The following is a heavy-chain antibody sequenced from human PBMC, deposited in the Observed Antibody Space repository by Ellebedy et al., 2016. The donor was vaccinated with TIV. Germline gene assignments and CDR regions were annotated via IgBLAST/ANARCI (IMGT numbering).Heavy chain of an antibody. CDR3: ARDPVGVGPALDV. CDR1: GLTFSSHA. Sequence: PGGSLRLSCAASGLTFSSHAMSWVRQAPGKGLEWVSSITESSGNTYYADSVKGRFTISRDNSKDTLFRQRNSLRAEDTAIYCCARDPVGVGPALDVWGQGTMVTVSS. J-gene: IGHJ3*01. D-gene: IGHD4-23*01. CDR2: ITESSGNT. V-gene: IGHV3-23*01.